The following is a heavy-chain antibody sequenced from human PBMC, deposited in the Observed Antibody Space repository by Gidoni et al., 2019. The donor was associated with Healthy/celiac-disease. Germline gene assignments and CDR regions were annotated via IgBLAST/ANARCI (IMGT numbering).Heavy chain of an antibody. CDR2: IYYSGST. CDR1: GGSISSSSYD. J-gene: IGHJ4*02. D-gene: IGHD3-3*01. CDR3: ARLDGFLGFDY. V-gene: IGHV4-39*01. Sequence: QLQLQESGPGLVKPSATLSLTCTVSGGSISSSSYDWGWIRQPPGKGLEWIGSIYYSGSTYYNPTLKSRVTISVDTSKNQFSLKLSSVTAADTAVYYCARLDGFLGFDYWGQGTLVTVSS.